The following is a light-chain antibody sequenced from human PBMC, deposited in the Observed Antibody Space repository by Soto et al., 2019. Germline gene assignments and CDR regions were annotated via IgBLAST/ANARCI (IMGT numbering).Light chain of an antibody. Sequence: GRAKSPSALSLSPGDRAALSCVASQSVSRSYLAWYQQKPGLAPRLIIYGASSRATGIPDRFSGSGSGTDFTLTISSLEPEDFAVYYCQHRSIWPVSFGQGSLPEIK. CDR1: QSVSRSY. V-gene: IGKV3D-20*02. J-gene: IGKJ5*01. CDR3: QHRSIWPVS. CDR2: GAS.